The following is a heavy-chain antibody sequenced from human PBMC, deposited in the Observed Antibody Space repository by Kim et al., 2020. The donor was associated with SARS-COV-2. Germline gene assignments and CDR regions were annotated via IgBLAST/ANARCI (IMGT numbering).Heavy chain of an antibody. CDR3: ARDRAPLGYFDY. J-gene: IGHJ4*02. Sequence: SVKVSCKASGGTFSSYAISWVRQAPGQQLEGMGGIIPIFGTANYAQKFQGRVTITADETTSTAYMELSSLRSEDTAVYYCARDRAPLGYFDYWGQGTLVTVSS. V-gene: IGHV1-69*13. D-gene: IGHD7-27*01. CDR2: IIPIFGTA. CDR1: GGTFSSYA.